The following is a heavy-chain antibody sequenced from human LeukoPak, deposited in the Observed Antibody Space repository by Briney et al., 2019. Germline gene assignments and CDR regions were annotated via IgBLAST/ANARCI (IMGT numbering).Heavy chain of an antibody. CDR1: GYTFTSYY. D-gene: IGHD2-2*01. CDR2: INPSGGST. CDR3: ARDQCSSTRCYVSNWFDP. J-gene: IGHJ5*02. Sequence: ASVTVSFKASGYTFTSYYMHWVRQAPGQGLEWMGIINPSGGSTSYAQKFQGRVTMTTDTSTSTAYMELRSLRSDDTAVYYCARDQCSSTRCYVSNWFDPWGQGTLVTVSS. V-gene: IGHV1-46*01.